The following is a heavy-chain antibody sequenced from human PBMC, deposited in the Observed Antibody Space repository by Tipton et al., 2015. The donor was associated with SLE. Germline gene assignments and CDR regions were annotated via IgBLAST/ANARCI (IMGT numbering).Heavy chain of an antibody. CDR2: LSYGGRR. CDR3: ARHDDTGKHVTGFDV. CDR1: SGSVSSGGYL. V-gene: IGHV4-39*01. Sequence: TLSLTCIVSSGSVSSGGYLWGWIRQPPGKGLEWIAGLSYGGRRYSNPSLESRVTISLDSSKNQFSLTLSAVTAADTAVYFCARHDDTGKHVTGFDVWGQGTMVTVSS. J-gene: IGHJ3*01. D-gene: IGHD1-1*01.